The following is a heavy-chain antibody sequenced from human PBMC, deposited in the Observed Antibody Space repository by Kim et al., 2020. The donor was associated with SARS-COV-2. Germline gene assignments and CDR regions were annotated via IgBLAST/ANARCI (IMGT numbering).Heavy chain of an antibody. CDR3: ARDTGDFWSGYYKAYYYYGMDV. CDR1: GGSISSYY. D-gene: IGHD3-3*01. CDR2: IYTSGST. J-gene: IGHJ6*02. V-gene: IGHV4-4*07. Sequence: SETLSLTCTVSGGSISSYYWSWIRQPAGKGLEWIGRIYTSGSTNYNPSLKSRVTMSVDTSKNQFSLKLSSVTAADTAVYYCARDTGDFWSGYYKAYYYYGMDVWGQGTTVTVSS.